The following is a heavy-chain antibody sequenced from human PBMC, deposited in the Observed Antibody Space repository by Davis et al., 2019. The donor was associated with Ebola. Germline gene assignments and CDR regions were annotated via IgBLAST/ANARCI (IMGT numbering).Heavy chain of an antibody. CDR2: VSGNNGKT. V-gene: IGHV1-18*01. J-gene: IGHJ4*02. D-gene: IGHD3-16*01. CDR3: ARDGVKGVMRE. Sequence: ASVKVSCKASGYSFTHYSFSWVRQAPGQGLEWMGWVSGNNGKTDYAQKLQDRVTMTADTSTTTAYMELRSLRSDDTAVYYCARDGVKGVMREWGQGTLVTVSS. CDR1: GYSFTHYS.